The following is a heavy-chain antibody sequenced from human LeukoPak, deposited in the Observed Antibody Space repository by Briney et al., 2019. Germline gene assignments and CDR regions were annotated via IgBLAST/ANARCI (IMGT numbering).Heavy chain of an antibody. V-gene: IGHV1-2*02. Sequence: GESLKISCKGSGYTFTGCYMHWVRQAPGQGLEWMGWINPNSGGTNYAQKFQGRVTMTRDTSISTAYMELSRLRSDDTAVYYCARDRRVYYDSSGYSWWSFDYWGQGTLVTVSS. J-gene: IGHJ4*02. CDR3: ARDRRVYYDSSGYSWWSFDY. CDR2: INPNSGGT. D-gene: IGHD3-22*01. CDR1: GYTFTGCY.